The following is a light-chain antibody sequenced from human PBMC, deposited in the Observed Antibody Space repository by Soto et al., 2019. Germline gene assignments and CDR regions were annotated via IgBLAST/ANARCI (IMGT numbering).Light chain of an antibody. V-gene: IGKV1-39*01. J-gene: IGKJ4*01. CDR2: AAS. CDR1: QSISSY. Sequence: DIQMTQSPSSLSASVGDRVTITCRASQSISSYLNWYQQKPGKAPKLLIYAASILQSGRASRFSGSGSGTDFTLTISSLQPEDFATYYCQQRYSTPLTFGGGTKVEIK. CDR3: QQRYSTPLT.